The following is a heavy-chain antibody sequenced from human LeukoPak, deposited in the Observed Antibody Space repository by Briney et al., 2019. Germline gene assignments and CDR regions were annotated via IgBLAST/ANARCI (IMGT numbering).Heavy chain of an antibody. CDR3: AKANWNDGDYYYGMDV. Sequence: GGSLRLSCAASGFTFSSYSMNWVRQAPGKGLEWVSCISSSSSTIYYADSVKGRFTISRDNSKNSLYLQMNSLRTEDTALYYCAKANWNDGDYYYGMDVWGQGTTVTVSS. CDR1: GFTFSSYS. D-gene: IGHD1-1*01. CDR2: ISSSSSTI. V-gene: IGHV3-48*04. J-gene: IGHJ6*02.